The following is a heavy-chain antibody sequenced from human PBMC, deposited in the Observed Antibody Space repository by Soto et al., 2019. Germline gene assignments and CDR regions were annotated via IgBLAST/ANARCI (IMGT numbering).Heavy chain of an antibody. V-gene: IGHV4-4*02. CDR2: IYHSGST. CDR3: ARGILAYCSNTSCYWFDP. D-gene: IGHD2-2*01. J-gene: IGHJ5*02. Sequence: PSETLSLTCAVSSGPISSSNWWSWVRQSPGKGLEWIGEIYHSGSTNYNPSLKSRVTISIDKSKNQFSLTLSSVTAADTAVYYCARGILAYCSNTSCYWFDPWGQGALVTVSS. CDR1: SGPISSSNW.